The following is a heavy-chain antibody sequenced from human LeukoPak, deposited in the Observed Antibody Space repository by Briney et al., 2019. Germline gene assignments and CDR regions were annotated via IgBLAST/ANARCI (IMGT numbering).Heavy chain of an antibody. CDR3: ARDLIVGATLGSDY. D-gene: IGHD1-26*01. V-gene: IGHV3-53*01. CDR1: GFTVSSNY. CDR2: IYSGGST. Sequence: GGSLRLSCAASGFTVSSNYMSWVRQAPGKGLEWVSVIYSGGSTYYADSAKGRFTISRDNSKNTLYLQMNSLRAEDTAVYYCARDLIVGATLGSDYWGQGTLVTVSS. J-gene: IGHJ4*02.